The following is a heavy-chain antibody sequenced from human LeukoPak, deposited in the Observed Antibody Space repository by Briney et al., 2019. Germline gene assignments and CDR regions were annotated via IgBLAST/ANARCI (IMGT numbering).Heavy chain of an antibody. Sequence: SETLSLXCAVYGGSFSGYYWSWIRQPPGKGLEWIGEINHSGSTNYNPSLKSRVTISVDTSKNQFSLKLSSVTAADTAVYYCARRVSGYSYGPRVRDYWGQGTLVTVSS. J-gene: IGHJ4*02. V-gene: IGHV4-34*01. CDR1: GGSFSGYY. CDR3: ARRVSGYSYGPRVRDY. D-gene: IGHD5-18*01. CDR2: INHSGST.